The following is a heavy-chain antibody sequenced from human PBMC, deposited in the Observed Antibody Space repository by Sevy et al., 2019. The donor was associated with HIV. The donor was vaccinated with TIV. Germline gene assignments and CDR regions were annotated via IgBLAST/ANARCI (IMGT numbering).Heavy chain of an antibody. V-gene: IGHV3-48*02. CDR1: GFTFSSYS. CDR3: ARAGLSGSYNNYFDY. J-gene: IGHJ4*02. Sequence: GGSLRLSCAASGFTFSSYSMNWVRQAPGKGLEWVSYISSSSSTIYYADSVKCRFTISRDNAKNSLYLQMNSLRDEDTAVYYCARAGLSGSYNNYFDYWGQGTLVTVSS. CDR2: ISSSSSTI. D-gene: IGHD3-10*01.